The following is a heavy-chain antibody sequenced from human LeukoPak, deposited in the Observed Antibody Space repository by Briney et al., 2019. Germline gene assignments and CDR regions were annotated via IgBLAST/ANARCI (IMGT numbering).Heavy chain of an antibody. J-gene: IGHJ4*02. Sequence: GGSLRLSCAASGFTFSGSAMHWVRQASGKGLEWVGRIRSKANSYATACAASVKGRFTISRDDSKNTAYLQMNSLKTEDTAVYYCTRPGIAVAGSDYWGQGTLVTVSS. V-gene: IGHV3-73*01. D-gene: IGHD6-19*01. CDR3: TRPGIAVAGSDY. CDR1: GFTFSGSA. CDR2: IRSKANSYAT.